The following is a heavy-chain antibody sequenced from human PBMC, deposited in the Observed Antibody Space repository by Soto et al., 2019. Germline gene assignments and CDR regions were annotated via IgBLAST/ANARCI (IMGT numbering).Heavy chain of an antibody. Sequence: PSETLSLTCAVSGGSISSGGYSWSWIRQPPGKGMEWIGYIYHSGSTYYYPSLKSRVTISVDRSKNQFSLKLSSVTAADTAVYYCARSGAAGTPYYYYYGMDVRGQGTTVTVSS. CDR2: IYHSGST. J-gene: IGHJ6*02. CDR1: GGSISSGGYS. CDR3: ARSGAAGTPYYYYYGMDV. D-gene: IGHD6-13*01. V-gene: IGHV4-30-2*01.